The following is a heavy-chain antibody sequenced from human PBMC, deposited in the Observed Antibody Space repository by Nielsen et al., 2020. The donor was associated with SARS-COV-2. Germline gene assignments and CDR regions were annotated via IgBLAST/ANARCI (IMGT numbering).Heavy chain of an antibody. CDR1: GFTFTRYA. V-gene: IGHV3-23*01. D-gene: IGHD3-9*01. CDR3: AKEMGYYDILTGYFGGGYYYYYYGMDV. Sequence: GGSLRLSCAASGFTFTRYAMSWVRQAPGKGLEWVSAINGGRTYYADSVKGRFTISRDNSKNTLYLQMNSLRAEDTAVYYCAKEMGYYDILTGYFGGGYYYYYYGMDVWGQGTTVTVSS. J-gene: IGHJ6*02. CDR2: INGGRT.